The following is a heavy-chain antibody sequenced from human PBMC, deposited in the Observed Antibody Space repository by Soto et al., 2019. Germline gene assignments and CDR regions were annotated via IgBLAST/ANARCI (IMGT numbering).Heavy chain of an antibody. CDR3: ATSIGYCSSTSCYRGDHDAFDI. Sequence: SVKVSCKASGYTFTGYYMHWVRQAPGQGLEWMGRIIPILGIANYAQKFQGRVTITADKSTSTAYMELSSLRSEDTAVYYCATSIGYCSSTSCYRGDHDAFDIWGQGTMVTVSS. J-gene: IGHJ3*02. V-gene: IGHV1-69*02. D-gene: IGHD2-2*02. CDR2: IIPILGIA. CDR1: GYTFTGYY.